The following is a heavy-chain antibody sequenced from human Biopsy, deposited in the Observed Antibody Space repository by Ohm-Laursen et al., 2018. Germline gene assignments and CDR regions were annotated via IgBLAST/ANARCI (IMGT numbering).Heavy chain of an antibody. V-gene: IGHV4-59*08. CDR3: ARRGSGGKSFDY. D-gene: IGHD2-15*01. CDR2: ISNSGNT. CDR1: GGSISSFY. Sequence: GTLSLTCAVSGGSISSFYWTWIRQPPGKGPEWIGFISNSGNTNYNPSLKSRVTISADTSKNQFSLKLGSVTVADTAVFYCARRGSGGKSFDYWGQGSLVTVSS. J-gene: IGHJ4*02.